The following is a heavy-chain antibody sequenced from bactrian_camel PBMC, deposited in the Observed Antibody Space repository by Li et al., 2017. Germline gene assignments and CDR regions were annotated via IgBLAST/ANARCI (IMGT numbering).Heavy chain of an antibody. Sequence: HVQLVESGGGSVQAGGSLRLSCEISLYIYSCYCMGWFRQAPGKEREAVAAHYTGTATTYVADSVKGRFAISEDNSKKVLYLQMNSLKPEDTGMYYCAADRGAEGVYCYISSLYDDWGQGTQVTVS. J-gene: IGHJ4*01. D-gene: IGHD2*01. CDR2: HYTGTATT. CDR3: AADRGAEGVYCYISSLYDD. CDR1: LYIYSCYC. V-gene: IGHV3S1*01.